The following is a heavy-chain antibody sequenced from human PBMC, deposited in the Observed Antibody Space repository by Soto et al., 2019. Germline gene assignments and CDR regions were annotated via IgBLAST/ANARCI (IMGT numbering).Heavy chain of an antibody. Sequence: PGGSLRLSCAASGFTFSSYAMHWVRQAPGKGLEWVSAISGSGGSTYYADSVKGRFTISRDNSKNTLYLQMNSLRAEDTAVYYCAKDYGFLVGAPDYWGQGTLVTVSS. CDR3: AKDYGFLVGAPDY. CDR1: GFTFSSYA. CDR2: ISGSGGST. D-gene: IGHD1-26*01. V-gene: IGHV3-23*01. J-gene: IGHJ4*02.